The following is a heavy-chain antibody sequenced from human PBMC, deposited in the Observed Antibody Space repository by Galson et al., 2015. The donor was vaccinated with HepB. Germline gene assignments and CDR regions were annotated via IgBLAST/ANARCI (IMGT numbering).Heavy chain of an antibody. D-gene: IGHD6-13*01. CDR2: FDPENGET. J-gene: IGHJ3*02. V-gene: IGHV1-24*01. CDR1: GYSLTELS. CDR3: AKGDVRGGYDSSPIYSSNWYTYVFDI. Sequence: SVKVSCKVSGYSLTELSMHWVRQAPGKGLEWMGGFDPENGETIYAQKFQGRVTMTEDTSTDTVYMELSSLRSEDTAVFYCAKGDVRGGYDSSPIYSSNWYTYVFDIWGQGTMVTVSS.